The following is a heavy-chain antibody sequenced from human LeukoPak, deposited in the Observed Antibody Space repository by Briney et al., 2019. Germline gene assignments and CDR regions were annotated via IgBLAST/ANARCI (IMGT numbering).Heavy chain of an antibody. J-gene: IGHJ4*02. CDR2: IYSSGTT. CDR3: ARGITRNYFDY. CDR1: GFTVSSNY. V-gene: IGHV3-53*01. Sequence: GGSLRLSCAASGFTVSSNYMSWVRQAPGKGLEWVSVIYSSGTTYYADSVKGRFTISRDNSKNTVYLQMNSLRAEDTAMYYCARGITRNYFDYWDQGTLVTVSS. D-gene: IGHD5-24*01.